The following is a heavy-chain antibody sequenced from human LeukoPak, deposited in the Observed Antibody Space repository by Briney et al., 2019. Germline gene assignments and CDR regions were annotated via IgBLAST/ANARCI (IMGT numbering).Heavy chain of an antibody. CDR2: ISGSGGST. CDR3: AKDSYPGIAVAGVMYYFDY. D-gene: IGHD6-19*01. CDR1: GFTFSSYA. J-gene: IGHJ4*02. V-gene: IGHV3-23*01. Sequence: GSLRLSCAASGFTFSSYAMSWVRQAPGKGLEWVSAISGSGGSTYYADSVKGRFTISRDNSKNTLYLQMNSLRAEDTAVYYGAKDSYPGIAVAGVMYYFDYWGQGTLVTVSS.